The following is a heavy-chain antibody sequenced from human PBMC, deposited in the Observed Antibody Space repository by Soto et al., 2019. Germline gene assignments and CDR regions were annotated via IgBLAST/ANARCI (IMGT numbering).Heavy chain of an antibody. D-gene: IGHD1-26*01. CDR2: TKNKANNYIM. CDR1: GFTLSDHY. Sequence: EVQLVESGGGLVQPGGSLRLSCAASGFTLSDHYMDWVRQAPGKGLEWVVRTKNKANNYIMEYAASEKGRFTISRDDSKNSLYLQMNNLRTKHTAVYYCATWYSGSPRYWGQGTLVTVSS. V-gene: IGHV3-72*01. J-gene: IGHJ4*02. CDR3: ATWYSGSPRY.